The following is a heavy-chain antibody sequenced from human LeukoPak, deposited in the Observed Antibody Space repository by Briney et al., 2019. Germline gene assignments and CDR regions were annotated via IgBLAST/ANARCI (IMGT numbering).Heavy chain of an antibody. Sequence: GGSLRLSCAASGFTFSSCAMSWVRQAPGKGLVWVSRINPDGSTTNYADSVKGRFTIFRDNAKNTLYLQMNSLRAEDTAVYYCTRVSYFFDSWGQGTLVTVSS. CDR1: GFTFSSCA. CDR2: INPDGSTT. J-gene: IGHJ4*02. CDR3: TRVSYFFDS. D-gene: IGHD6-6*01. V-gene: IGHV3-74*01.